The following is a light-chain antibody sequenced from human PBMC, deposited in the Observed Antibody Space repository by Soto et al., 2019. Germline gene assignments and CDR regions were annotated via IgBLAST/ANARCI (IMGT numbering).Light chain of an antibody. V-gene: IGKV1-33*01. CDR2: DAS. J-gene: IGKJ4*01. Sequence: DIQMTQSPSSLSASVGDRVTITCQASQDISNYLNWYQQKPGKAPKLLIYDASNLETGVPSRFSASGSGTDFTFTISSLQPEDIATYYCQQYDNLPIGGGTKVEIK. CDR3: QQYDNLP. CDR1: QDISNY.